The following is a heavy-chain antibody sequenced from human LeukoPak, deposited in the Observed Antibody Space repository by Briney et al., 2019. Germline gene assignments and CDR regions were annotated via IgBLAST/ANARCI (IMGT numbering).Heavy chain of an antibody. Sequence: SETLSLTCAVSGGSISSGGYSWSWIRQPPGKGLEWIGYIYHSGSTYYNPSLKSRVTISVDRSKNQSSLKLSSVTAADTAVYYCARAPPVGYFDYWGQGTLVTVSS. V-gene: IGHV4-30-2*01. CDR1: GGSISSGGYS. CDR2: IYHSGST. CDR3: ARAPPVGYFDY. J-gene: IGHJ4*02.